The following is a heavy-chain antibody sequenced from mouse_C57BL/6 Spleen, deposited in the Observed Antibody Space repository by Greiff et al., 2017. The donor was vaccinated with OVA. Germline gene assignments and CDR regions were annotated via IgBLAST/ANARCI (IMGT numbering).Heavy chain of an antibody. CDR3: AKGYEGDAMDY. J-gene: IGHJ4*01. Sequence: EVQLQQSGPELVKPGASVKISCKASGYTFTDYYMNWVKQSHGKSLEWIGDINPNNGGTSYNQKFKGKATLTVDKSSSTAYMELRSLTSEDSAVYYCAKGYEGDAMDYWGQGTSVTVSS. CDR1: GYTFTDYY. D-gene: IGHD3-1*01. V-gene: IGHV1-26*01. CDR2: INPNNGGT.